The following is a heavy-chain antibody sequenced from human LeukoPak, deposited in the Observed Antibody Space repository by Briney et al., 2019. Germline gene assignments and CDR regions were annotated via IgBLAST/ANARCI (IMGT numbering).Heavy chain of an antibody. CDR1: GLTFSDYY. CDR2: ISSSGSTI. J-gene: IGHJ4*02. D-gene: IGHD2-21*02. V-gene: IGHV3-11*04. Sequence: GGSLRLSCAASGLTFSDYYMSWIRQAPGKGLEWVSYISSSGSTIYYAGSAKGRFTISRDSAKNSLYLQMNSLRAEDTAVYYCARGGDYEFWNFDFWGQGTLVTVSS. CDR3: ARGGDYEFWNFDF.